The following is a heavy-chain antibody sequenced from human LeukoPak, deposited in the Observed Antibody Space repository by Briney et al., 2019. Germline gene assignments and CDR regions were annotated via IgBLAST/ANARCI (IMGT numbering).Heavy chain of an antibody. Sequence: SVKVSCKASGGTFSSYAISWVRQAPGQELEWMGGIIPIFGTANYAQKFQGRVTITADESTSTAYMELSSLRSEDTAVYYCARKYRSGGSNWFDPWGQGTLVTVSS. CDR1: GGTFSSYA. V-gene: IGHV1-69*13. J-gene: IGHJ5*02. CDR2: IIPIFGTA. D-gene: IGHD3-10*01. CDR3: ARKYRSGGSNWFDP.